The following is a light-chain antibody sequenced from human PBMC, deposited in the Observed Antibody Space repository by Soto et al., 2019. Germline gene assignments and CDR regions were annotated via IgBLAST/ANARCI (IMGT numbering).Light chain of an antibody. Sequence: EIVMTQSPATLSVSPGERATLSCRASQSVSSNLAWYQQKPGQAPRLLIYGASTRATGIPARFSGSGSGTEFTLTISSLQSEDLVVYYCQQYNNWPRTFGQGTKVESK. V-gene: IGKV3-15*01. CDR1: QSVSSN. J-gene: IGKJ1*01. CDR2: GAS. CDR3: QQYNNWPRT.